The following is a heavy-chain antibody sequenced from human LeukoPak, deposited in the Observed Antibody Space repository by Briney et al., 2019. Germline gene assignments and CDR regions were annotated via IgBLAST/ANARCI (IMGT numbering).Heavy chain of an antibody. CDR1: GGSISSSSYC. CDR3: AKVILTPQTPYNWFDP. J-gene: IGHJ5*02. V-gene: IGHV4-39*01. CDR2: IYYSGST. Sequence: SETLSLTCTVSGGSISSSSYCWGWIRQPPGKGLEWIGTIYYSGSTYYNPSLKSRVTMSVDTSKNQFSLKLSSVTAADTAVYYCAKVILTPQTPYNWFDPWGQGTLVTVSS. D-gene: IGHD3-10*01.